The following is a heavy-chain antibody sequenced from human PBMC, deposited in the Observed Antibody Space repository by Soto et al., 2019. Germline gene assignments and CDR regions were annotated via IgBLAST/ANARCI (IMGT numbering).Heavy chain of an antibody. Sequence: QVQLVQAGAEVKKPGSSVKVSCKASGGTFSSYTISWVRQAPGQGLEWMGRIIPLLGIANYAQKFQGRVTITADKSTSTAYMELSRLRSEDTAVYSCARAPDSGGNAQWGQGTLVTVSS. D-gene: IGHD4-17*01. CDR2: IIPLLGIA. CDR1: GGTFSSYT. V-gene: IGHV1-69*02. CDR3: ARAPDSGGNAQ. J-gene: IGHJ4*02.